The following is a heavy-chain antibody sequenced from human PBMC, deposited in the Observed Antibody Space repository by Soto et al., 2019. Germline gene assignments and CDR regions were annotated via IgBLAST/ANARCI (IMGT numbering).Heavy chain of an antibody. J-gene: IGHJ5*02. CDR1: GYTFTSYY. Sequence: QVQLVQSGAEVKKPGASVKVSCKASGYTFTSYYMHWVRQAPGQGLEWMGIINPSGGSTSYAQKFKGRVTMTRDTSTSTVYMELSSLRSEDTAVYYCARDGGSSSSGMYKWFDPWGQGTLVTVSS. D-gene: IGHD6-6*01. CDR3: ARDGGSSSSGMYKWFDP. V-gene: IGHV1-46*01. CDR2: INPSGGST.